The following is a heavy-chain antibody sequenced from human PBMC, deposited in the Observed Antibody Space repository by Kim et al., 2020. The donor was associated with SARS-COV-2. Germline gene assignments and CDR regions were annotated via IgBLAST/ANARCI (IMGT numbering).Heavy chain of an antibody. J-gene: IGHJ5*02. V-gene: IGHV4-31*03. D-gene: IGHD3-10*01. CDR2: RSYNGIS. Sequence: SETLSLTCTVSGGSMISGGYYWNWVRQVPGKGLEWIAYRSYNGISNYNPPLRSRVFTSVDTSKSQFSLELSSVTAADTAVYYWTRIPVEPSGTFCWFDPWGQGILVTVSS. CDR1: GGSMISGGYY. CDR3: TRIPVEPSGTFCWFDP.